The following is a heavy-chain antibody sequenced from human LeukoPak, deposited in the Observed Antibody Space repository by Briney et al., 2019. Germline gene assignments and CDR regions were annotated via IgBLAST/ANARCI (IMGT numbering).Heavy chain of an antibody. V-gene: IGHV5-51*01. CDR1: GYSFTSYW. CDR3: ARRGGYGSGSYSFDY. D-gene: IGHD3-10*01. CDR2: IYPDDSDT. Sequence: GESLKISCKGSGYSFTSYWIGWVRQMPGKGLEWMGSIYPDDSDTRYSPSFQGQVIISADKSISTAYLQWSSLKASDTAMYYCARRGGYGSGSYSFDYWGQGTLVTVSS. J-gene: IGHJ4*02.